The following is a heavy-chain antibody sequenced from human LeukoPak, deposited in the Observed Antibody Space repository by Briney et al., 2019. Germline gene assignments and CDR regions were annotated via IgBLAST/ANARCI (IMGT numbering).Heavy chain of an antibody. Sequence: PSETLSLTCAVSGYSISSGYDLGWIRQPPGKGLEWIGSIYQSGSTYNNPSLKSRVTISVDTSKNQFSLKLSSVTAEDTAVYYCARVRPIVAPGGIFDYWGQGTLVTVSS. CDR2: IYQSGST. CDR1: GYSISSGYD. J-gene: IGHJ4*02. CDR3: ARVRPIVAPGGIFDY. V-gene: IGHV4-38-2*01. D-gene: IGHD5-12*01.